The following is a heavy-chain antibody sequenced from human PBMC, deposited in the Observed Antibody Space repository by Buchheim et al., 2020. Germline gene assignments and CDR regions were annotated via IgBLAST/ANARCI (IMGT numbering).Heavy chain of an antibody. CDR3: AKDSGYYYVRYFDY. CDR1: GFTFNIYA. CDR2: ISYDESNK. Sequence: QMVESGGGVVQPGTSLRLSCAASGFTFNIYAMHWVRQAPGKGLEWVAVISYDESNKQYGDSVKGRFTISRDNFKNTLYLQMNSLRAEDTAVYYCAKDSGYYYVRYFDYWGQGTL. V-gene: IGHV3-30*04. D-gene: IGHD3-22*01. J-gene: IGHJ4*02.